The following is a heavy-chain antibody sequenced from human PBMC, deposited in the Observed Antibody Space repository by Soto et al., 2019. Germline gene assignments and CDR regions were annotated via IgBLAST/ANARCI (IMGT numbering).Heavy chain of an antibody. D-gene: IGHD2-2*01. CDR1: GFTFSSYA. CDR3: ARDRCSSTSCYRPYYYYGMDV. V-gene: IGHV3-30-3*01. J-gene: IGHJ6*02. CDR2: ISYDGSNK. Sequence: QVQLVESGGGVVQPGRSLRLSCAASGFTFSSYAMHWVRQAPGKGLEWVAVISYDGSNKYYADSVKGRFTISRDNSKNTLYLQMNSLRAEYTAVYYCARDRCSSTSCYRPYYYYGMDVWGQGTTVTVSS.